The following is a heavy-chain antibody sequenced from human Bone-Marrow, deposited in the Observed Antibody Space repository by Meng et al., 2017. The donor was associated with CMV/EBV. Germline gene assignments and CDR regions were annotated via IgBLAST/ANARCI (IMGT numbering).Heavy chain of an antibody. J-gene: IGHJ3*02. CDR2: VSWNSDSI. CDR1: GFTFEDYA. V-gene: IGHV3-9*01. D-gene: IGHD2-2*01. Sequence: GGSLRLSCAASGFTFEDYAMHWVRQAPGKGLEWVSGVSWNSDSIGYADSVKGRFTISRDNAKNSLNLQMNSLRTEDTALYYCARDRGPAGTFYDAFDIWGQGTMVTVSS. CDR3: ARDRGPAGTFYDAFDI.